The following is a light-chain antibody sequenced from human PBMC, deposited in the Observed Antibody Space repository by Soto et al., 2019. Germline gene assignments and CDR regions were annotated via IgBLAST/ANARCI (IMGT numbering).Light chain of an antibody. CDR3: QQFNTSPWT. CDR1: QSISSW. J-gene: IGKJ1*01. V-gene: IGKV1-5*01. Sequence: DIQMTQSPSTLSASVGDRVTSPCRASQSISSWLAWYPQKPGKAPKLLIYDASSLESGVPSRFSGSGSGTEFTLTISSLQPDDFATYYCQQFNTSPWTFGPGTKVDIK. CDR2: DAS.